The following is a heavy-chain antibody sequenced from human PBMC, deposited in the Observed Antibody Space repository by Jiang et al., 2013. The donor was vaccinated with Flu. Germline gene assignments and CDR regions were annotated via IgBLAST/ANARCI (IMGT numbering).Heavy chain of an antibody. D-gene: IGHD3-22*01. Sequence: GSVVQPGRSLRLSCAASGFTFSSYAMHWVRQAPGKGLEWVAVISYDGSNKYYADSVKGRFTISRDNSKNTLYLQMNSLRAEDTAVYYCARVHYYDSSGDYWGQGTLVTVSS. J-gene: IGHJ4*02. CDR2: ISYDGSNK. CDR3: ARVHYYDSSGDY. CDR1: GFTFSSYA. V-gene: IGHV3-30-3*01.